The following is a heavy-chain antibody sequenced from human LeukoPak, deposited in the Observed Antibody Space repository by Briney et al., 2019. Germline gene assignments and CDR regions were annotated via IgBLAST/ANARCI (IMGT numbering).Heavy chain of an antibody. CDR3: ARGYRGRSGSYAYYYYMDV. D-gene: IGHD1-26*01. CDR1: GYTFTSYD. J-gene: IGHJ6*03. V-gene: IGHV1-8*01. CDR2: MNPNSGNT. Sequence: ASVKVSCKASGYTFTSYDINWVRQATEQGLEWMGWMNPNSGNTGYAQKFQGRVTMTRNTSISTAYMELSSLRSEDTAVYYCARGYRGRSGSYAYYYYMDVWGKGTTVTVSS.